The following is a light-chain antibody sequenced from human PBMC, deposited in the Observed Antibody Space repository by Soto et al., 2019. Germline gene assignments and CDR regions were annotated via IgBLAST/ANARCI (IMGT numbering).Light chain of an antibody. CDR2: GNG. CDR3: QTYDRSLSGLFV. Sequence: QSVLTQPPSVSGAPGQRVTISCTGSSSNIGAGYDVHWYQQLPGTAPKLLIFGNGNRPSGVPDRFSGSKSDTSASLAITGLQAEDEADYYCQTYDRSLSGLFVFGTGTKVTVL. V-gene: IGLV1-40*01. J-gene: IGLJ1*01. CDR1: SSNIGAGYD.